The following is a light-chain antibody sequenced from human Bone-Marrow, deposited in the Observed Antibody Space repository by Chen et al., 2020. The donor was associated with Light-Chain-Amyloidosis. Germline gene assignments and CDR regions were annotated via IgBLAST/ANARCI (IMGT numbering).Light chain of an antibody. CDR2: NDT. V-gene: IGLV3-21*04. Sequence: SYVLTQPPSVSVAPGKTATISCGGNDIASKSVHWYQQKPGQAPVLVIFNDTDRPSGIPERFSGSNSGKTATLTSGMVEAGDEADYYCQVWDRGNNQGVFGGGTKLTVL. J-gene: IGLJ2*01. CDR3: QVWDRGNNQGV. CDR1: DIASKS.